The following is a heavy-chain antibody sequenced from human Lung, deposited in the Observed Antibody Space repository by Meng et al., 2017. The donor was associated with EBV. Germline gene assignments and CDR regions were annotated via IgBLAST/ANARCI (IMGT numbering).Heavy chain of an antibody. CDR3: ARDVYGSGTYRSDP. CDR2: MNPNSGDT. Sequence: QVQLVQSGAEVKKPGASGKVSCKASGYTFTSYDVNWVRQATGQGLEWMGWMNPNSGDTGYAQNFQGRLTMTRNTSISTAYMELSSLRSEDTAVYYCARDVYGSGTYRSDPWGQGTLVTVSS. J-gene: IGHJ5*02. D-gene: IGHD3-10*01. CDR1: GYTFTSYD. V-gene: IGHV1-8*01.